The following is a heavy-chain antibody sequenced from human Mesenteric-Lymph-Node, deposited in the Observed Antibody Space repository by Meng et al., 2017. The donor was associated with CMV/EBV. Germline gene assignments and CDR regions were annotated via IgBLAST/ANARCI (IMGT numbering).Heavy chain of an antibody. CDR2: INPNSGGT. Sequence: ASVKVSCKASGYTFTGYYMHWLRQAPGQGLEWMGWINPNSGGTNYAQKFQGRVTMTRDTSISTAYMELSRMRSDDTAVYYCAINLLVRGLKVLDPWGQGTLVTVSS. CDR3: AINLLVRGLKVLDP. J-gene: IGHJ5*02. D-gene: IGHD3-10*01. V-gene: IGHV1-2*02. CDR1: GYTFTGYY.